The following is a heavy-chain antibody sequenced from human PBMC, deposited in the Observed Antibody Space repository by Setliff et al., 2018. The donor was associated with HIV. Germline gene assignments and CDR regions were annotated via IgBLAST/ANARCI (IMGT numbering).Heavy chain of an antibody. J-gene: IGHJ4*02. V-gene: IGHV4-59*11. D-gene: IGHD3-22*01. CDR3: ARAASYYDSSGYWAPPKYFDY. Sequence: SETLSLTCTVSGGSISSHCWSWIRQSPGKALEWVGYIYSSGSIIYNPSLKRRVTMPVDTSQNQVSLDLDSVTAADTAVYYCARAASYYDSSGYWAPPKYFDYWGQGTLVTVSS. CDR1: GGSISSHC. CDR2: IYSSGSI.